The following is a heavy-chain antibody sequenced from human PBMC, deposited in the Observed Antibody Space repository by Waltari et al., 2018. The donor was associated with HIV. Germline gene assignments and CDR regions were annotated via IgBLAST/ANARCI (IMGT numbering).Heavy chain of an antibody. CDR1: GYTFTSYA. D-gene: IGHD3-22*01. J-gene: IGHJ4*02. V-gene: IGHV1-3*01. Sequence: QVQLVQSGAEVKKPGASVKVSCKASGYTFTSYAMHWVRQAPGQRLEWMGWINAGNGNTKYSQKFQGRVTITRDTSASTAYMELSSLRSEDTAVYYCARDRDYYDSSGYAYWGQGTLVTVSS. CDR3: ARDRDYYDSSGYAY. CDR2: INAGNGNT.